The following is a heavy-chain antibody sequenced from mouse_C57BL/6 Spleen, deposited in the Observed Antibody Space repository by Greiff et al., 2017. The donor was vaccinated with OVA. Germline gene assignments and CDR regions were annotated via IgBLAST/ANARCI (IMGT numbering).Heavy chain of an antibody. Sequence: QVQLQQSGAELARPGASVKLSCKASGYTFTSYGISWVKQRTGQGLEWIGEIYPRSGNTYYDEKLKGKATLTADKSSSTAYMELRSLTSEDSAVYFCARWVSLQAMDDWGQGTSVTVSS. CDR2: IYPRSGNT. V-gene: IGHV1-81*01. CDR3: ARWVSLQAMDD. CDR1: GYTFTSYG. J-gene: IGHJ4*01.